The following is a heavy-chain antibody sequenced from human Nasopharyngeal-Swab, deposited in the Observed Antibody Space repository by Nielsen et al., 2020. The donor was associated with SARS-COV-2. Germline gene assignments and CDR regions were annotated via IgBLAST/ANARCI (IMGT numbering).Heavy chain of an antibody. Sequence: GESLKISCAASGFTFSSYKMHWVRQAPGKGLEWVSYISSRGTGIYDADSVKGRFTISRDNAKNSLYLQMNSLRAEDTAVYYCARSHSSSWDYWGQGTLVTVSS. CDR3: ARSHSSSWDY. J-gene: IGHJ4*02. CDR1: GFTFSSYK. V-gene: IGHV3-48*03. CDR2: ISSRGTGI. D-gene: IGHD6-13*01.